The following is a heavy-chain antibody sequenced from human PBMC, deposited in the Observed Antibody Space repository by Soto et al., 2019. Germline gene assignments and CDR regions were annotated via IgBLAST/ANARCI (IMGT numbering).Heavy chain of an antibody. V-gene: IGHV3-30*18. CDR2: ISYDGSNK. CDR1: GFTFSSYG. Sequence: QVQLVESGGGVVQPGRSLRLSCAASGFTFSSYGMHWVRQAPGKGLEWVAVISYDGSNKYYADSVKGRFTISRDNSKNTLYLQMNSLRAEDTAVYYCANVDYYDSSGYYQTHSYWGQGTLVTVSS. D-gene: IGHD3-22*01. CDR3: ANVDYYDSSGYYQTHSY. J-gene: IGHJ4*02.